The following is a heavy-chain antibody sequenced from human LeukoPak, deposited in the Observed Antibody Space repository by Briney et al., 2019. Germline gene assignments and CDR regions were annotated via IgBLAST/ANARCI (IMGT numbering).Heavy chain of an antibody. CDR3: ARHVESLGSGFPFDY. D-gene: IGHD3-16*01. Sequence: SETPSLTCTVSGGSINSKSYHWGWIRQPPGEGLEWIGTISYSGRTYYNPPRQRRVTISEDSSNNQFSLRLTPVTAADTALYYCARHVESLGSGFPFDYWGQGTLVTVSS. V-gene: IGHV4-39*01. CDR2: ISYSGRT. CDR1: GGSINSKSYH. J-gene: IGHJ4*02.